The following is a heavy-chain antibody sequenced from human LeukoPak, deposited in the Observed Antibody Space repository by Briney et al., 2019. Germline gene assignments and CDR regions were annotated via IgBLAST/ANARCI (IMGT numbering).Heavy chain of an antibody. D-gene: IGHD3-10*01. J-gene: IGHJ3*02. CDR2: INHSGRT. CDR1: GGSFSDYY. V-gene: IGHV4-34*01. CDR3: ARTFVQWFGGFSVSQASDI. Sequence: SETLSLTCAVYGGSFSDYYWSWIRQPPGKGLEWIGEINHSGRTNYNPSLKSRVAISVDTSKNQFSLKLSSVTAADTAVYYCARTFVQWFGGFSVSQASDIWGQGTMVTVSS.